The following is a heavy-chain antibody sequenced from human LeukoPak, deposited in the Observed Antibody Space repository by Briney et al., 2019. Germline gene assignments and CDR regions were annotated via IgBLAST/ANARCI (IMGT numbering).Heavy chain of an antibody. CDR1: GYPLSRYS. CDR2: ISSSGSNI. Sequence: RGSLRLSCTAPGYPLSRYSIKCVRATLGGGLEWSPYISSSGSNIYYLDSMQGRLTVSRDNERNSLFLQIDSPIAEETTVYYCVRGTGTYSYYWGQGSLVTASS. V-gene: IGHV3-48*01. J-gene: IGHJ4*02. D-gene: IGHD1-1*01. CDR3: VRGTGTYSYY.